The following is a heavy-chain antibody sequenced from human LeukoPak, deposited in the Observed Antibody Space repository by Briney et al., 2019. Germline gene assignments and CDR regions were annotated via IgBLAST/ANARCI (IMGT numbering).Heavy chain of an antibody. J-gene: IGHJ4*02. D-gene: IGHD3-22*01. Sequence: GGSLRLSCAASGFTFSSYAMHWVRQAPGKGLEWVAVISYDGSNKYYADSVKGRFTISRDNSKNTLYLQMNSLRAKDTAVYYCARYCDSSGIDYWGQGTLVTVSS. CDR1: GFTFSSYA. V-gene: IGHV3-30-3*01. CDR2: ISYDGSNK. CDR3: ARYCDSSGIDY.